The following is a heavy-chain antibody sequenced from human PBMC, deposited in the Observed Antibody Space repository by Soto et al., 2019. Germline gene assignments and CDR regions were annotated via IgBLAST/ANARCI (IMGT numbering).Heavy chain of an antibody. CDR1: GGSISSGGYY. Sequence: QVQLQESGPGLVKPSQPLSLTCTVSGGSISSGGYYWRWIRQHPGKGLEWIGYIYYSGSTYYNPSLKSRVTISVDTSKNQVSLKLSSVTAADTAVYYCARGPRAHGDNAWFDAWGQGTLVTVSS. J-gene: IGHJ5*02. CDR3: ARGPRAHGDNAWFDA. D-gene: IGHD4-17*01. V-gene: IGHV4-31*03. CDR2: IYYSGST.